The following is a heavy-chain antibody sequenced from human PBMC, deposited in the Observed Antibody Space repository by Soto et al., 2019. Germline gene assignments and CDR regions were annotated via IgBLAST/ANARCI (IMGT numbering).Heavy chain of an antibody. CDR3: ARVITIFGVVWDRYYYYMDV. Sequence: ASVKVSCRASGYTFTSYGISWVRQAPGQGLERMGWISAYNGNTNYAQKLQGRVTMTTDTSTSTAYMELRSLRSDDTAVYYCARVITIFGVVWDRYYYYMDVWGKGTTVTVSS. CDR2: ISAYNGNT. CDR1: GYTFTSYG. J-gene: IGHJ6*03. D-gene: IGHD3-3*01. V-gene: IGHV1-18*01.